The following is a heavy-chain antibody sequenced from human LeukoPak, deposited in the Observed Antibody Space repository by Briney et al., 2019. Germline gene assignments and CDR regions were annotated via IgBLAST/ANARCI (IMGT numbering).Heavy chain of an antibody. V-gene: IGHV4-59*08. CDR3: ARMWLAPYYFDY. CDR2: IYYSGST. J-gene: IGHJ4*02. D-gene: IGHD6-19*01. Sequence: KPSETLSLTCTVSGGSISSYYWSWIRQPPGKGLEWIGYIYYSGSTNYNPSLKSRVTISVDTSENQFSLKLSSVTAADTAVYYCARMWLAPYYFDYWGQGTLVTVSS. CDR1: GGSISSYY.